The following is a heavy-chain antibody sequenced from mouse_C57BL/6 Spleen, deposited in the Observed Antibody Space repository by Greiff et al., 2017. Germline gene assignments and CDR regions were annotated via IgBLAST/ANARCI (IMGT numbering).Heavy chain of an antibody. V-gene: IGHV1-54*01. CDR3: ARYYYGSSSLDY. Sequence: QVQLQQSGAELVRPGTSVKVSCKASGYAFTNYLIEWVKQRPGQGLEGIGVINPGSGGTNYNEKFKGKATLTADKSSSTAYMQLSSLTSEDSAVYFCARYYYGSSSLDYWGQGTTLTVSS. CDR2: INPGSGGT. CDR1: GYAFTNYL. D-gene: IGHD1-1*01. J-gene: IGHJ2*01.